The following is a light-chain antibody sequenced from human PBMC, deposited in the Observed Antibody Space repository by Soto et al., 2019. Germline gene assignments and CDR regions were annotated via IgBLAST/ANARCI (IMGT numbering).Light chain of an antibody. Sequence: EIVLTPSRGTLALSPCEGAALSGSASQSVSGDYLAWYQSKPGQAPRLLIHGASNRATGIPDRFSGSGSGTDFTLTIGRLEPEDFAVYYCQQYLITPWTFGQGTKVDIK. J-gene: IGKJ1*01. CDR2: GAS. CDR1: QSVSGDY. CDR3: QQYLITPWT. V-gene: IGKV3-20*01.